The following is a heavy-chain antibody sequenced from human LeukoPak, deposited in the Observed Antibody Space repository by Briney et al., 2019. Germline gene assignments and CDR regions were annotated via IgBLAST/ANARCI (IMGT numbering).Heavy chain of an antibody. V-gene: IGHV4-4*07. CDR2: IYTSGRT. CDR1: GDSITAYY. J-gene: IGHJ4*02. CDR3: VKDRGNHVTDY. D-gene: IGHD1-14*01. Sequence: PSETLSLTCTVSGDSITAYYWSWIRQPAGKGLEWIGHIYTSGRTNYNPSLKSRVTISVDTSKNQFSLKLSSVTAADTAVYYCVKDRGNHVTDYWGQGILVTVSS.